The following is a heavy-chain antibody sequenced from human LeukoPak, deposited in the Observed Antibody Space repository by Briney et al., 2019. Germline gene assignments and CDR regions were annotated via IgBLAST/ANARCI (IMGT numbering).Heavy chain of an antibody. D-gene: IGHD1-7*01. CDR2: IYTSGST. CDR3: ARPNWNYRGWFDP. Sequence: SETLSLTCAVSGGSISSYYWSWIRQPPGKGLEWIGYIYTSGSTNYNPSLKSRVTISVDTSKNQFSLKLSSVTAADTAVYYCARPNWNYRGWFDPWGQGTLVTVSS. V-gene: IGHV4-4*09. J-gene: IGHJ5*02. CDR1: GGSISSYY.